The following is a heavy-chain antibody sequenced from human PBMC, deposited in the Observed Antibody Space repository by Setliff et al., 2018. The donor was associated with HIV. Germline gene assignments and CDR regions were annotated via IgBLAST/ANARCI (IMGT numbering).Heavy chain of an antibody. J-gene: IGHJ5*02. CDR3: ARRADWFDL. Sequence: SVKVSCKASGGTFENYAISWVRQAPGQGLEWMGKIIPIFDTTIYAGESQGRVTMTKDTSTGIAYLELRSLRPDDTALYFCARRADWFDLWGQGTLVTVSS. V-gene: IGHV1-69*05. CDR2: IIPIFDTT. CDR1: GGTFENYA.